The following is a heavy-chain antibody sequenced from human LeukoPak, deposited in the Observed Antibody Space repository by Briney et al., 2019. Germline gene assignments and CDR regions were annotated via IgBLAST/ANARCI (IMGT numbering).Heavy chain of an antibody. CDR1: GFTFSDYY. Sequence: PGGSLRLSCAASGFTFSDYYMSWIRQAPGKGLEWVSYIDISGSIIYYAHSVKGRFTISRDNAKNSLYLKMNSLRAEDAAVYYCARRKHSSGWSPNEFYFDYWGQGTLVTVSS. J-gene: IGHJ4*02. D-gene: IGHD6-13*01. V-gene: IGHV3-11*01. CDR3: ARRKHSSGWSPNEFYFDY. CDR2: IDISGSII.